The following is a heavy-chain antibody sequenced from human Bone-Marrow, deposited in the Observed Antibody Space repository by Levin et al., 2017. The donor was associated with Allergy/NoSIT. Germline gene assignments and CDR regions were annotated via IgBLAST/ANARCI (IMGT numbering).Heavy chain of an antibody. CDR3: ARDPDSSGWYYFDY. J-gene: IGHJ4*02. CDR2: ISSSSSYI. Sequence: GESLKISCAASGFTFSSYSMNWVRQAPGKGLEWVSSISSSSSYIYYADSVKGRFTISRDNAKNSLYLQMNSLRAEDTAVYYCARDPDSSGWYYFDYWGQGTLVTVSS. V-gene: IGHV3-21*01. D-gene: IGHD6-19*01. CDR1: GFTFSSYS.